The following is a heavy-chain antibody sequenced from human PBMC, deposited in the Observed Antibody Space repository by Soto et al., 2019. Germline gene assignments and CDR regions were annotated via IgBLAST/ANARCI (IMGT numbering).Heavy chain of an antibody. J-gene: IGHJ5*02. V-gene: IGHV1-69*08. Sequence: QVQLVQSGAEVKKPGSSVKVSCKASGGTFSSYTISWVRQAPGQGREWMGRIIPILGIANYAQKFQGRVTITADKSTSTAYMELSSLRCEDTAVYYCARDANWFDPWGQGTLVTVSS. CDR1: GGTFSSYT. CDR3: ARDANWFDP. CDR2: IIPILGIA.